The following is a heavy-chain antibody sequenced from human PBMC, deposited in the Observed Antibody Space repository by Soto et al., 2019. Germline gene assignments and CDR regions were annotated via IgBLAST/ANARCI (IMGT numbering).Heavy chain of an antibody. D-gene: IGHD5-18*01. Sequence: EVQLLESGGGLVQPGGSLRLSCEGSGFTFSSYVMSWVRQAPGKGMEWVSGIGGGGGNTDYADSVKGRFTVSRDNSKSTMFLQMESLRAEDTAVYYCAKAIYSSSPYYYGVDVWGQGTTVSVSS. V-gene: IGHV3-23*01. CDR1: GFTFSSYV. CDR2: IGGGGGNT. CDR3: AKAIYSSSPYYYGVDV. J-gene: IGHJ6*02.